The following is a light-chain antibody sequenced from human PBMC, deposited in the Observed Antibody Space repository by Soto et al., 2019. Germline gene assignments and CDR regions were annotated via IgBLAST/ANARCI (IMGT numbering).Light chain of an antibody. Sequence: TLSSFPGDRVTLSCRASQAVNTRLAWYQHKPGQAPRLLIYLASNRAAGVPARFSGSGSGTDFTLTISNVEPEDFAVYYCHQSQSWPRTFGQGTQVDIK. CDR3: HQSQSWPRT. V-gene: IGKV3-11*01. CDR2: LAS. J-gene: IGKJ1*01. CDR1: QAVNTR.